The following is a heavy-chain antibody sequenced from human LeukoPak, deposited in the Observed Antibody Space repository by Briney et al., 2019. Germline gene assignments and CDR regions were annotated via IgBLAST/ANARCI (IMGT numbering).Heavy chain of an antibody. V-gene: IGHV4-39*01. D-gene: IGHD3-10*01. CDR1: GGSISSSSYY. Sequence: SETLSLTCTVSGGSISSSSYYWGWIRQPPGKGLEWIGSIYYSGSTYYNPSLKSRVTMSVDTSKNQFSLKLSSVTAADTAVYYCARLEYMVRGVIYWGQGTLVTVSS. CDR3: ARLEYMVRGVIY. J-gene: IGHJ4*02. CDR2: IYYSGST.